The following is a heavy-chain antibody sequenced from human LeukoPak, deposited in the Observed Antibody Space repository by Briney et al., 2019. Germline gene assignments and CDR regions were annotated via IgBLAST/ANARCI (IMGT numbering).Heavy chain of an antibody. D-gene: IGHD3-10*01. V-gene: IGHV4-34*01. CDR2: INHSGST. Sequence: SETLSLTCAVYGGSFSGYYWSWIRQPPGKGLEWIGVINHSGSTNYNPSLKSRVTISVDTSKNQFSLKLSSVTAADTAVYYCARSRYYGSGSYLYWGQGTLVTVSS. CDR1: GGSFSGYY. J-gene: IGHJ4*02. CDR3: ARSRYYGSGSYLY.